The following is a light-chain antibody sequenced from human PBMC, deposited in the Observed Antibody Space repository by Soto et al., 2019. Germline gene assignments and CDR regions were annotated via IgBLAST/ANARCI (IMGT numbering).Light chain of an antibody. CDR2: GGS. CDR3: QQYGSSPPQT. CDR1: QSVSSSY. J-gene: IGKJ1*01. V-gene: IGKV3-20*01. Sequence: EIVLTQSPGTLSLSPGERATLSCRASQSVSSSYLAWYQQQPGQAPRLLIYGGSSRATGIPDSFSGSGSGTDFTLTISRLEPEGFAVYYCQQYGSSPPQTFGPGTKVAIK.